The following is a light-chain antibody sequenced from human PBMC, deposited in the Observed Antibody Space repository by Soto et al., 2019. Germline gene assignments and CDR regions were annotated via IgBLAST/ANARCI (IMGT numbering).Light chain of an antibody. CDR2: DTS. CDR1: KTFISN. V-gene: IGKV3-15*01. CDR3: QQYNNSPLT. J-gene: IGKJ4*01. Sequence: EILITQSPATLCVSPGERGTLNCRASKTFISNIVWYQQKPGQAPRPLLYDTSTRDTGIPARFSGTRSGTEFTLPLSTLQSEDFALYYCQQYNNSPLTFGGGTRV.